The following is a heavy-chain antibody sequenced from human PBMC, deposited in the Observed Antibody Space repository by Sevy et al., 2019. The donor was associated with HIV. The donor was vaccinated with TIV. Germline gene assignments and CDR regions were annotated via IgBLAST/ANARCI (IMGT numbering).Heavy chain of an antibody. J-gene: IGHJ3*02. CDR3: ARDIGGITMIRGPGGPDAFDI. CDR1: GFTFSSYS. D-gene: IGHD3-22*01. V-gene: IGHV3-48*02. CDR2: ISSSSITI. Sequence: GGSLRLSCAASGFTFSSYSMNWVRQAPGKGLEWVSYISSSSITIYYAVSVKGRFTISSDNAKHSLYLQMNSLRDEYTAVYYGARDIGGITMIRGPGGPDAFDIWGQGTMVTVSS.